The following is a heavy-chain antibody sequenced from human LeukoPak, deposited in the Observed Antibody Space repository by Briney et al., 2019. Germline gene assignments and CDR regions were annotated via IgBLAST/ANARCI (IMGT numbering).Heavy chain of an antibody. CDR2: ISAYNGNT. Sequence: ASVKVSCKASGYTFTSYGINWVRQAPGQGLEWMGWISAYNGNTNYAQKLQGRVTMTTDTSTSTAYMELRSLRSDDTAVYYCARTQYYDFWSGYLYYYYMDVWGKGTTVTVSS. CDR1: GYTFTSYG. D-gene: IGHD3-3*01. V-gene: IGHV1-18*01. J-gene: IGHJ6*03. CDR3: ARTQYYDFWSGYLYYYYMDV.